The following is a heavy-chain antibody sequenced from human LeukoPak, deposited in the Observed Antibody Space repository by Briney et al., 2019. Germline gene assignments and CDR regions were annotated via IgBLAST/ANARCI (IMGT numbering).Heavy chain of an antibody. CDR3: ARGPSVGAAMVPGYFQH. V-gene: IGHV4-30-2*01. D-gene: IGHD5-18*01. J-gene: IGHJ1*01. CDR2: IYHSGNT. CDR1: GGSISSGSDS. Sequence: SETLSLTCTVSGGSISSGSDSWSWIRQPPGKGLEWIGYIYHSGNTYYNPSLKSRVTISIDRSKNQFSLKLSSVTAADTAVYYCARGPSVGAAMVPGYFQHWGQGTLVTVSS.